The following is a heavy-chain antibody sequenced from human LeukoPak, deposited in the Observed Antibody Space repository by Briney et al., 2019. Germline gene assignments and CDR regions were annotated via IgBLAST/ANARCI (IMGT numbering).Heavy chain of an antibody. Sequence: SETLSLTCIVSGGSISSSSYYWGWIRQPPRKGLEWIGCIDYSGGTYFSPSLRSRVTLSVDTPKNQFSLNLISVTAADTAVYYCARGPSITIFGVVMYTWFDPWGQGTPVSVSS. CDR1: GGSISSSSYY. CDR3: ARGPSITIFGVVMYTWFDP. J-gene: IGHJ5*02. CDR2: IDYSGGT. V-gene: IGHV4-39*07. D-gene: IGHD3-3*01.